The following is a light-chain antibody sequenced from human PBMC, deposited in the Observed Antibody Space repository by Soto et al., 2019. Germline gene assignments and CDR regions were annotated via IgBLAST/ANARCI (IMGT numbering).Light chain of an antibody. Sequence: EIVLTQSPGTLSLSPGERATLSCRASQSVTSNLAWYQQKPGQAPRLVIYGASTRATGIPARFSGSGSGTEFTLTITSLQSEDFALYYCQQYNNWPPSYTFGQGTRLEIK. CDR1: QSVTSN. CDR3: QQYNNWPPSYT. J-gene: IGKJ5*01. CDR2: GAS. V-gene: IGKV3-15*01.